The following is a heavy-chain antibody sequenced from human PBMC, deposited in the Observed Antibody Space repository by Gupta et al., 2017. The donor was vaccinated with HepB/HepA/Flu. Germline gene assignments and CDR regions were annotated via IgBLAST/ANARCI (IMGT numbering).Heavy chain of an antibody. CDR1: GFTFDDYA. J-gene: IGHJ3*01. CDR2: IFSDGRT. V-gene: IGHV3-9*01. D-gene: IGHD2-15*01. CDR3: VKDDAPGGGGF. Sequence: EVQLVESGGDLVQPGMSLRLSCAGSGFTFDDYAMNWVRQAPGKGLEWISGIFSDGRTGYADAVKGRFTNSRDNAKNSLDLEMNSLRPEDTAVYYCVKDDAPGGGGFWGQGTMVTVSS.